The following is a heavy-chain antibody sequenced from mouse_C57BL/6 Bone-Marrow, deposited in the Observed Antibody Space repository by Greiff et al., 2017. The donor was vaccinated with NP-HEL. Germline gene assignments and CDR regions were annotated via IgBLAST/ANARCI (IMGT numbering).Heavy chain of an antibody. CDR1: GYTFTSYW. V-gene: IGHV1-64*01. J-gene: IGHJ2*01. CDR2: IHPNSGST. D-gene: IGHD1-1*01. Sequence: QVQLQQPGAELVKPGASVKLSCKASGYTFTSYWMHWVKQRPGQGLEWIGMIHPNSGSTNYNEKFKSKATLTVDKSSSTAYMQLSSLTSEDSAVEYCARNGYYGSFDYWGQGTTLTVSS. CDR3: ARNGYYGSFDY.